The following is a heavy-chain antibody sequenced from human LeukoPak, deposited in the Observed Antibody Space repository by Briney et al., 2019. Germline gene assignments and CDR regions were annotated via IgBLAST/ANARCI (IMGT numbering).Heavy chain of an antibody. J-gene: IGHJ4*02. D-gene: IGHD3-22*01. Sequence: QTGGSLRLSCAASGFTFSSYGMHWVRQAPGKGLEWVAFIRYDGSNKYYADSVKGRFTISRDNSKNTLYLQMNSLRAEDTAVYYCAKDPYPYYDSSGYADYWGQGTLVTVSS. CDR1: GFTFSSYG. CDR2: IRYDGSNK. CDR3: AKDPYPYYDSSGYADY. V-gene: IGHV3-30*02.